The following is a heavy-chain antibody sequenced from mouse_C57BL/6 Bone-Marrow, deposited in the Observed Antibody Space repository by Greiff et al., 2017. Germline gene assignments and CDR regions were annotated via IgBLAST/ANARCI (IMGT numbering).Heavy chain of an antibody. CDR2: IDPSDSYT. V-gene: IGHV1-50*01. CDR3: ARWYDDYYRYAVDY. J-gene: IGHJ4*01. D-gene: IGHD2-3*01. CDR1: GYTFTSYW. Sequence: QVQLQQPGAELVKPGASVKLSCKASGYTFTSYWMEWVKQRPGQGLEWIGEIDPSDSYTNYTQKFKGKATLTVDTSSSTAYMQLSSLTSEDSAVYYCARWYDDYYRYAVDYGGQGTAVTVS.